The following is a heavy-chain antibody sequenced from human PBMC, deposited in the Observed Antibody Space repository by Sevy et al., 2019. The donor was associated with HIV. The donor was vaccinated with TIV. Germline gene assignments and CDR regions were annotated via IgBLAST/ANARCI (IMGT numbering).Heavy chain of an antibody. D-gene: IGHD3-22*01. V-gene: IGHV3-74*01. CDR3: ARDSSAADSSGYYWVDY. Sequence: GGSLRLSCAASGFTFSSYWMHWVRQAPGKGLVWVSRINSDGSSTSYADSVKDRFTISRDNAKNTLYLQMNSLRAEDTAVYYCARDSSAADSSGYYWVDYWGQGTLVTVSS. CDR2: INSDGSST. J-gene: IGHJ4*02. CDR1: GFTFSSYW.